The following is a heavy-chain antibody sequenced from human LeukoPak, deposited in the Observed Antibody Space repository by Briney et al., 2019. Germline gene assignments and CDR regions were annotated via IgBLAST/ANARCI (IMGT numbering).Heavy chain of an antibody. CDR3: ARHSADYDILTGASDDAFDI. Sequence: GESLKISCKGSGNSFTTYWIGWLRQTPGKGLEWMGIIHPGDSDTRYSPSFQGQVTISADKSINTAYLQWSSLKASDTAMYYCARHSADYDILTGASDDAFDIWGQGTMVTVSS. CDR2: IHPGDSDT. CDR1: GNSFTTYW. D-gene: IGHD3-9*01. J-gene: IGHJ3*02. V-gene: IGHV5-51*01.